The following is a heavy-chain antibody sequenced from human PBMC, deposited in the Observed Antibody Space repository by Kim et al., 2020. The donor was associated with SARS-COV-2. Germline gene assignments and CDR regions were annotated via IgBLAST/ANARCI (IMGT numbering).Heavy chain of an antibody. CDR3: AVTMVRGVIINHNGNGMDV. CDR2: IWYDGSNK. V-gene: IGHV3-33*01. D-gene: IGHD3-10*01. CDR1: GFTFSSYG. J-gene: IGHJ6*02. Sequence: GGSLRLSCAASGFTFSSYGMHWVRQAPGKGLEWVAVIWYDGSNKYYADSVKGRFTISRDNSKNTLYLQMNSLRAEDTAVYYCAVTMVRGVIINHNGNGMDVWGQGTTVTVSS.